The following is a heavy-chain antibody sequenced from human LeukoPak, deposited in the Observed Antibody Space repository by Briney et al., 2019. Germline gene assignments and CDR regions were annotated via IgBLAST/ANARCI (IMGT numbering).Heavy chain of an antibody. CDR3: ARHLSPPGIAVAGYFDY. CDR1: GYSFTSYW. V-gene: IGHV5-51*01. Sequence: GESLKISCKGSGYSFTSYWIGWVRQMPGKGLEWMGIIYPGDSDTRYSPSFQGQVTISADKSISTAYLQWSSLKASDTAMYYCARHLSPPGIAVAGYFDYWGQGTLVTVSS. D-gene: IGHD6-19*01. J-gene: IGHJ4*02. CDR2: IYPGDSDT.